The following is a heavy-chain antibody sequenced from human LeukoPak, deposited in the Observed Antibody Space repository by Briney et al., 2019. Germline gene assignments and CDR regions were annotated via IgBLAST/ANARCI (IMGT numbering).Heavy chain of an antibody. J-gene: IGHJ4*02. D-gene: IGHD3-9*01. CDR3: ATMTGTLIDY. V-gene: IGHV4-59*01. CDR2: IYYSGST. Sequence: SETLSLTCTVSGGSISSYYWSWIRHPPRKGLEWIGYIYYSGSTNYNPSLKSRVTISVDTSKNQFSLKLSSVTAADTAVYYCATMTGTLIDYWGQGTLVTVSS. CDR1: GGSISSYY.